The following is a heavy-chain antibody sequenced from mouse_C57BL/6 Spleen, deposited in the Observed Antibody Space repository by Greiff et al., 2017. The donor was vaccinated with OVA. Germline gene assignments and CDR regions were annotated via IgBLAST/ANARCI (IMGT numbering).Heavy chain of an antibody. CDR1: GYTFTSYW. D-gene: IGHD4-1*01. J-gene: IGHJ4*01. CDR2: IDPSDSYT. CDR3: ARSALTGTGAMDY. V-gene: IGHV1-69*01. Sequence: QVQLQQSGAELVMPGASVKLSCKASGYTFTSYWMHWVKQRPGQGLEWIGEIDPSDSYTNYNQKFKGKSTLTVDKSSSTAYMQLSSLTSEDSAVYYCARSALTGTGAMDYWGQGTSVTGSS.